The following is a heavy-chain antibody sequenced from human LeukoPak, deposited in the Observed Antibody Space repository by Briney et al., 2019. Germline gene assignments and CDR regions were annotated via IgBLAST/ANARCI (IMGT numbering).Heavy chain of an antibody. CDR3: AKDLDIVATITGN. CDR2: VGGSGGST. V-gene: IGHV3-23*01. Sequence: GGSLRLSCAASGFTFSSYAMSWVRQAPGKGLEWVSGVGGSGGSTYYADFVKGRFTISRDNSKNTLYLQMNSLRAEDTAVYYCAKDLDIVATITGNWGQGTLVTVSS. J-gene: IGHJ4*02. D-gene: IGHD5-12*01. CDR1: GFTFSSYA.